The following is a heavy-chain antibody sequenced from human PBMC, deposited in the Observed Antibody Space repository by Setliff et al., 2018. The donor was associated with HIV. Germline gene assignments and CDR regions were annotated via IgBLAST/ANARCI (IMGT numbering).Heavy chain of an antibody. Sequence: GGSLRLSCAASGFTFSDYYMSWIRQAPGKGLEWVSYISSSGSTIYYADSVKGRFTISRDNARKSLFLQMSSLRGDDSALYYCVRGAFIVMGRSVSSGGFWGQGTLVTVSS. CDR2: ISSSGSTI. V-gene: IGHV3-11*01. J-gene: IGHJ4*02. D-gene: IGHD3-16*02. CDR3: VRGAFIVMGRSVSSGGF. CDR1: GFTFSDYY.